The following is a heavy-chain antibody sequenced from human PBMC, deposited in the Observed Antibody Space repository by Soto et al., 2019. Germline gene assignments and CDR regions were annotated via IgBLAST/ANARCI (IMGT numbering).Heavy chain of an antibody. D-gene: IGHD2-15*01. Sequence: EVQLVESGGGLVQPGGSLRLSCAASGFTFSQFWMTWVRQAPGKGLEWVANIRQDGSEKYYVDSVKGRLTISRENAKNSLFLQMNSLGVEDTAVYYCARVGVVVVAAASYDYYYYMDDWGKGTAVTVSS. CDR1: GFTFSQFW. J-gene: IGHJ6*03. V-gene: IGHV3-7*01. CDR2: IRQDGSEK. CDR3: ARVGVVVVAAASYDYYYYMDD.